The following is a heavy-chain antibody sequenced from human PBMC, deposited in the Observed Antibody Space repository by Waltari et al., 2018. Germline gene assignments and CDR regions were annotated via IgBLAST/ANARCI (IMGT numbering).Heavy chain of an antibody. J-gene: IGHJ4*02. Sequence: QVQLVQSGAEVKKPGASVKVSCKAPGYTFTSYYLHWVRQAPGQGLEWMGIINPSGGSTSYAQHFQGRVTMTRDTSTSTVYMELSSLRSEDTAVYYCARKGRQLVPFDYWGQGTLVTVSS. CDR3: ARKGRQLVPFDY. CDR2: INPSGGST. D-gene: IGHD6-6*01. CDR1: GYTFTSYY. V-gene: IGHV1-46*01.